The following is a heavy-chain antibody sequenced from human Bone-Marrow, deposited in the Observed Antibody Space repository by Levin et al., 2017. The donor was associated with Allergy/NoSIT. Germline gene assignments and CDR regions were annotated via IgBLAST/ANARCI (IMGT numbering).Heavy chain of an antibody. Sequence: GESLKISCAASGFTFSSYSMNWVRQAPGEGLEWISSISSSSSSIFYADSMKARFTMSRDNAKNALYLQMNSLRAEDTAVYYCTRDHGGYCSSIGCYDGMDVWGQGTTVTVSS. CDR1: GFTFSSYS. CDR2: ISSSSSSI. J-gene: IGHJ6*02. CDR3: TRDHGGYCSSIGCYDGMDV. D-gene: IGHD2-2*01. V-gene: IGHV3-21*01.